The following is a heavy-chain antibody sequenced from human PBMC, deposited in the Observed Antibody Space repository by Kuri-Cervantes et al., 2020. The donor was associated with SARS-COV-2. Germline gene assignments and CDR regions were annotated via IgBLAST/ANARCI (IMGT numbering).Heavy chain of an antibody. CDR1: GFTFSSYS. D-gene: IGHD2-2*01. V-gene: IGHV3-21*01. CDR3: ARDSSIVVGRKGYYGMDV. Sequence: GESRKISCASSGFTFSSYSMNWVRQAPGKGLEWVSSISSSSSYIYYADSVKGRFTISRDNAKNSLYLQMNSLRVEDTAVYYCARDSSIVVGRKGYYGMDVWGQGTTVTVSS. J-gene: IGHJ6*02. CDR2: ISSSSSYI.